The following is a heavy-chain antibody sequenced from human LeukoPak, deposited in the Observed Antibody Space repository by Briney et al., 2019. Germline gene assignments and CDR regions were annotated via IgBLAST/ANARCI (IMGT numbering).Heavy chain of an antibody. CDR1: EFIFSGYW. CDR2: IKEDGSEK. Sequence: GGSLRLSCEASEFIFSGYWMTWIRQAPGKGLEWVANIKEDGSEKYYVDSVKGRFIISRNNANKSLYLQMNSLRAEDTAVYYCARRSTVTAYDFYYMDVWGKGTTVIVSS. D-gene: IGHD4-17*01. J-gene: IGHJ6*03. CDR3: ARRSTVTAYDFYYMDV. V-gene: IGHV3-7*01.